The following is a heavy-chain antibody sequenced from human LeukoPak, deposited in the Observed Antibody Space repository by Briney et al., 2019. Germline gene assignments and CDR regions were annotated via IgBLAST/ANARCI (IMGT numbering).Heavy chain of an antibody. CDR1: GGSISSSSYY. CDR2: IYYSGST. D-gene: IGHD3-3*01. CDR3: ARGTSRRRYFDL. J-gene: IGHJ2*01. Sequence: NASETLSLTCTVSGGSISSSSYYWGWIRQPPGKGLEWIGSIYYSGSTYYNPSLKSRVTISVDTSKNQFSLKLSSVTAADTAVYYCARGTSRRRYFDLWGRGTLVTVSS. V-gene: IGHV4-39*07.